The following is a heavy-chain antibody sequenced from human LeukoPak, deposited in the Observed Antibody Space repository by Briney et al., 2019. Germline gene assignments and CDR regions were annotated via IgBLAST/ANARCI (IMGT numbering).Heavy chain of an antibody. CDR3: ATNSGWRLDY. V-gene: IGHV4-4*02. CDR1: GGSISSNNW. CDR2: IYHGGST. D-gene: IGHD5-12*01. Sequence: PSETLSLTCTVSGGSISSNNWWTWVRQPPGKGLEWIGEIYHGGSTNYNTSLRSRVTISVDKSKNQFSLNLTSVTAADTSVYYCATNSGWRLDYWGQGVLVTVSS. J-gene: IGHJ4*02.